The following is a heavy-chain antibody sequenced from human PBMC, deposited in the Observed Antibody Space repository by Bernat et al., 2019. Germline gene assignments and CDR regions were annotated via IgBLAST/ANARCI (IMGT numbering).Heavy chain of an antibody. CDR3: ARERSSGYYYYYGMDV. D-gene: IGHD3-22*01. J-gene: IGHJ6*02. V-gene: IGHV1-2*02. CDR1: GYTFTGYY. Sequence: QVQLVQSGAEVKKPGASVKVSCKASGYTFTGYYMHWVRQAPGQGLEWMGWINPNSGGTNYAQKFQGRVTMTRDTSISTAYMELGRLRSDDTAVYYCARERSSGYYYYYGMDVWGQGTTVTVSS. CDR2: INPNSGGT.